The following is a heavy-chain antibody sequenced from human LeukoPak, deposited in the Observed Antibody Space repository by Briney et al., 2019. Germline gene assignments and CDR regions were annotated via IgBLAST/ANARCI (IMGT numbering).Heavy chain of an antibody. CDR1: GFNVSSNY. CDR3: ARAGGGYRYGYYYHFYMDV. D-gene: IGHD5-18*01. V-gene: IGHV3-53*01. CDR2: LYSGGSA. Sequence: GGSLRLSCAASGFNVSSNYMSWVRQAPGKGLEWVSLLYSGGSAFHADSVKGRFTISRDNSKNTLYLQLNSLRAEDTAVYYCARAGGGYRYGYYYHFYMDVWRKGTTVTVSS. J-gene: IGHJ6*03.